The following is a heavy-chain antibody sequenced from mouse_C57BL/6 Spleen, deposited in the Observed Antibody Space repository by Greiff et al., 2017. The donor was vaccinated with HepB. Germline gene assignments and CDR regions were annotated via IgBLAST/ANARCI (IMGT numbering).Heavy chain of an antibody. J-gene: IGHJ2*01. CDR2: IDPSDSYT. V-gene: IGHV1-50*01. CDR1: GYTFTSYW. CDR3: ARGGGHY. D-gene: IGHD3-3*01. Sequence: QVQLQQPGAELVKPGASVKLSCKASGYTFTSYWMQWVKQRPGQGLEWIGEIDPSDSYTNYNQKFKGKATLTVDTSSSTAYMQLSSLTSEDSAVYYFARGGGHYWGQGTTLTVSS.